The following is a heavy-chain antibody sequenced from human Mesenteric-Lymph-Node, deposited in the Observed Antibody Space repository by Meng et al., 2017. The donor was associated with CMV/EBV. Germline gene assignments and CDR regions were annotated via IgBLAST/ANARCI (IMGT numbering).Heavy chain of an antibody. D-gene: IGHD4-23*01. CDR3: ASSGYQIKYYGGNSDAFDI. CDR1: GGSISSSGSYY. CDR2: IHYSGST. J-gene: IGHJ3*02. V-gene: IGHV4-39*07. Sequence: GSLRLSCTVSGGSISSSGSYYWGWIRHPPGKGLEWIGSIHYSGSTDYNLSLKSRVTISVDTSKNQFSLKLSSVTAADTAVYYCASSGYQIKYYGGNSDAFDIWGQGTMVTVSS.